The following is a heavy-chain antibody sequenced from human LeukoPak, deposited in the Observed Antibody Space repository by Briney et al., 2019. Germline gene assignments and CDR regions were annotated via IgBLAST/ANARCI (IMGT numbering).Heavy chain of an antibody. CDR2: ISAYNGNT. V-gene: IGHV1-18*01. D-gene: IGHD2-15*01. CDR3: ARGRPLYCGGGSCIYQYYVM. CDR1: GYTFTSYG. J-gene: IGHJ6*01. Sequence: SVKVSCKASGYTFTSYGSSWVRQAPGQEREGVGWISAYNGNTNIAQQLQGRVTLTQDPSTSIAYLELGSLRSDDTAVDYRARGRPLYCGGGSCIYQYYVM.